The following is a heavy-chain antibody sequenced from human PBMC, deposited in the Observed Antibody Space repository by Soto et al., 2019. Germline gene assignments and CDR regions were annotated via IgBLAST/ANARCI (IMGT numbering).Heavy chain of an antibody. D-gene: IGHD2-2*01. CDR3: ARDRSRCISTSCPSPRYNWFDP. CDR1: GYTFTGYY. J-gene: IGHJ5*02. CDR2: INPNSGGT. V-gene: IGHV1-2*04. Sequence: GASVKVSCKASGYTFTGYYMHWVRQAPGQGLEWMGWINPNSGGTNYAQKFQGWVTMTRDTSISTAYMELSRLRSDDTAVYYCARDRSRCISTSCPSPRYNWFDPWGQGTLVTVSS.